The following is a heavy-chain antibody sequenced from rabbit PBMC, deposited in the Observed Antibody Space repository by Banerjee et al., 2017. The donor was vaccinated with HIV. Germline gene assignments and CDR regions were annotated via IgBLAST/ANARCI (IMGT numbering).Heavy chain of an antibody. CDR1: GIDFMTYG. CDR3: ARDYAGIWYVTGYYFNL. CDR2: IYPDYGTT. J-gene: IGHJ4*01. D-gene: IGHD4-2*01. Sequence: QLVESGGGLVTLGGSLKLSCKGSGIDFMTYGISWVRQTPGKGLEWIAYIYPDYGTTDYASWVNGRFTISLDNAQNTVYLQLNSLTAADTATYFCARDYAGIWYVTGYYFNLWGQGTLVTVS. V-gene: IGHV1S7*01.